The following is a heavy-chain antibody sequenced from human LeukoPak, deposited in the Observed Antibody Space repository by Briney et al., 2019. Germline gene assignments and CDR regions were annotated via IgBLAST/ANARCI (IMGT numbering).Heavy chain of an antibody. Sequence: AGGSLRLSCAASGFTFSSYGMHWVRQAPGKGLEWVAVIWYDGSNKYYADSVKGRFTISRDNSKNTLYLQMNSLRAEDTAVYYCARSDILTGYYTPWGQGTLVTVSS. CDR1: GFTFSSYG. V-gene: IGHV3-33*01. CDR2: IWYDGSNK. CDR3: ARSDILTGYYTP. D-gene: IGHD3-9*01. J-gene: IGHJ5*02.